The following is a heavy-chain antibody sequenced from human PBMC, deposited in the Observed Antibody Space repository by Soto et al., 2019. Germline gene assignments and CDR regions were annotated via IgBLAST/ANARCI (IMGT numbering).Heavy chain of an antibody. D-gene: IGHD6-19*01. Sequence: QVQLVESGGGVVQSGRSLRLSCVASGFTFRTFGMQWVRQVQGKGLEWVAVVSHDGIIQHYADSVKGRFSISRDNFKNTVYLQMYRLRPDNTAVYYCAKEGTPYTSSHLDNWGQGTLVTVSS. V-gene: IGHV3-30*18. CDR2: VSHDGIIQ. CDR1: GFTFRTFG. J-gene: IGHJ4*02. CDR3: AKEGTPYTSSHLDN.